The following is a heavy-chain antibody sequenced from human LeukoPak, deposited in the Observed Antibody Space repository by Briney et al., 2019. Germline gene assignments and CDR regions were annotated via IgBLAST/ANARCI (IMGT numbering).Heavy chain of an antibody. D-gene: IGHD4-17*01. V-gene: IGHV4-31*03. J-gene: IGHJ6*02. CDR2: IYYSGST. CDR3: ARDTVTTNRSYCYYGMDV. CDR1: GGSISSGGYY. Sequence: KASETLSLTCTVSGGSISSGGYYWSWIRQHPGKGLEWIGYIYYSGSTYYNPSLKSRVTISVDTSKNQFSLKLSSVTAADTAVYYCARDTVTTNRSYCYYGMDVWGQGTTVTVSS.